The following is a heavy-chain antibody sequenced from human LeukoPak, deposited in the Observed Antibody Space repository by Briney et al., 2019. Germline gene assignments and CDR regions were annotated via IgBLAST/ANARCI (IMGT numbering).Heavy chain of an antibody. V-gene: IGHV3-66*01. CDR2: IYSGGST. CDR3: ARDRRNYDSSGYYFDY. Sequence: PGGSLRLSCAASGFTVSSNYMSWVRQAPGKGLEWVSVIYSGGSTYYADSVKGRFTISRDNSKNTLYPQMNSLRAEDTAVYYCARDRRNYDSSGYYFDYWGQGTLVTVSS. J-gene: IGHJ4*02. CDR1: GFTVSSNY. D-gene: IGHD3-22*01.